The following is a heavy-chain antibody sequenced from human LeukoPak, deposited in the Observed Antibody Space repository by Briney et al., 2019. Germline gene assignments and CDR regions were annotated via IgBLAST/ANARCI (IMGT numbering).Heavy chain of an antibody. CDR3: ARSGYSSVWYGNYYYYGMDV. J-gene: IGHJ6*02. CDR2: MNPNSGNT. V-gene: IGHV1-8*02. D-gene: IGHD6-19*01. CDR1: GYTFTSYG. Sequence: ASMKVSCKASGYTFTSYGINWVRQATGQGLEWMGWMNPNSGNTGFAQKFQGRVTMTRNTSISTAYMELSSLRSEDTAVYYCARSGYSSVWYGNYYYYGMDVWGQGTTVTVSS.